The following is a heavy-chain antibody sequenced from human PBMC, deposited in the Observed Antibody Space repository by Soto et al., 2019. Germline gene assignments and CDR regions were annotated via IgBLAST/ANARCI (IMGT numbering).Heavy chain of an antibody. Sequence: EVQLLESGGGLVQPGGSLRLSCAASGFTFSSYAMSWVRQAPGKGLEWVSAISGSGGTTYYADSVKGRFTVSRDNSKTTLYVQMHSLRAVDTAVYYCAKTANGWFSAFDIWCQGTMVTVSS. D-gene: IGHD6-19*01. CDR2: ISGSGGTT. CDR3: AKTANGWFSAFDI. J-gene: IGHJ3*02. CDR1: GFTFSSYA. V-gene: IGHV3-23*01.